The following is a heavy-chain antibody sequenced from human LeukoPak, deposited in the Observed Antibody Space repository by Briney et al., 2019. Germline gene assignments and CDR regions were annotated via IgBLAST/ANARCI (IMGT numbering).Heavy chain of an antibody. V-gene: IGHV1-2*02. CDR3: ARDTFPGSCTSTTCRNNWFDP. J-gene: IGHJ5*02. CDR2: IHPNSGGT. D-gene: IGHD2-2*01. Sequence: GASVKVSCKASGYTFTGYYMHWVRQAPGQGLEWMGWIHPNSGGTNYAQKFQGRVTMTRDTSISTAYMGLSRLRSDDTAVYYCARDTFPGSCTSTTCRNNWFDPWGQGTLVTVSS. CDR1: GYTFTGYY.